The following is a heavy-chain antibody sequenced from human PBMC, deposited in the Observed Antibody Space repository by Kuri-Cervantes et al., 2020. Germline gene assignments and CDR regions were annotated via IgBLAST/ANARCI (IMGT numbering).Heavy chain of an antibody. D-gene: IGHD7-27*01. CDR2: ISSGSSTI. CDR1: EFSLSSYT. J-gene: IGHJ4*02. CDR3: ALRRANWGSSSLDY. Sequence: GESLKISCVASEFSLSSYTMNWVRQAPGKGLEWISYISSGSSTIHYADSVKGRFTISRDNAKNSLYLQMNSLRDEDTAVYYCALRRANWGSSSLDYWGQGTLVTVSS. V-gene: IGHV3-48*02.